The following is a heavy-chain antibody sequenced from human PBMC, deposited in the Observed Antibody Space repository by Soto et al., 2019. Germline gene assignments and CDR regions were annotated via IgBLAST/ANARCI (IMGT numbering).Heavy chain of an antibody. D-gene: IGHD3-9*01. Sequence: QVQLVQSGAEVKKPGYSVKVSCKASGGPFNNHAINWVRQAPGQGLEWIGGTIPIFGTSNYAQKFQGRVTITADESTRTAYMELSSRRSEHTAVYYCVIGKMRDMAIILRDKWFDPWGQGTLVTVS. CDR2: TIPIFGTS. CDR3: VIGKMRDMAIILRDKWFDP. CDR1: GGPFNNHA. J-gene: IGHJ5*02. V-gene: IGHV1-69*01.